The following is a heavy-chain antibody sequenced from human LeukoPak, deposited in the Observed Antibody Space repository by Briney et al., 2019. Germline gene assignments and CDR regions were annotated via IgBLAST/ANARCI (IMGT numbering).Heavy chain of an antibody. CDR1: GGSFSGYY. CDR2: INHSGST. V-gene: IGHV4-34*01. D-gene: IGHD6-19*01. CDR3: ARVNEQWLLR. J-gene: IGHJ4*02. Sequence: PSETLSLTCAVYGGSFSGYYWSWIRQPPGKGLEWIGEINHSGSTNYNPSLKSRVTISVDTSKNQFSLKLSSVTAADTAVYYCARVNEQWLLRWGQGTLVTVSS.